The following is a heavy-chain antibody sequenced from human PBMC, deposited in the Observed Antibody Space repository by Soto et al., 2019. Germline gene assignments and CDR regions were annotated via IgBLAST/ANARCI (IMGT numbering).Heavy chain of an antibody. V-gene: IGHV3-30*03. D-gene: IGHD6-19*01. CDR3: ARDVAMPTGLGLGY. J-gene: IGHJ4*02. CDR1: GFAFTNYG. Sequence: QVQVVESGGGVVQPGTSLRLSCAASGFAFTNYGIHWVRQAPGKGLEWVAHISNDGSKKFYGDSVKGRFTISRDNSENTVYLQMTRLRPDDTAVFYCARDVAMPTGLGLGYWGQGTLFT. CDR2: ISNDGSKK.